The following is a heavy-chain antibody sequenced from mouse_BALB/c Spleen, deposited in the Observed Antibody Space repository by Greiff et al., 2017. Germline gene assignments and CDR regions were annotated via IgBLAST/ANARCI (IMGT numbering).Heavy chain of an antibody. CDR3: ARASYYYGSSYPYAMDY. CDR1: GYSITSDYA. CDR2: ISYSGST. D-gene: IGHD1-1*01. J-gene: IGHJ4*01. Sequence: EVKLMESGPGLVKPSQSLSLTCTVTGYSITSDYAWNWIRQFPGNKLEWMGYISYSGSTSYNPSLKSRISITRDTSKNQFFLQLNSVTTEDTATYYCARASYYYGSSYPYAMDYWGQGTSVTVSS. V-gene: IGHV3-2*02.